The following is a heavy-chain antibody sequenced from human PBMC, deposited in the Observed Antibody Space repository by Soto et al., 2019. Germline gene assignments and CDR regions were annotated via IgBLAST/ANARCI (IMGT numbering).Heavy chain of an antibody. J-gene: IGHJ4*02. CDR1: GFTFSSYA. D-gene: IGHD7-27*01. CDR2: ISGSGGST. CDR3: AKERYYNWGSGAYFDY. V-gene: IGHV3-23*01. Sequence: GGSLRLSCAASGFTFSSYAMSWVRQAPGKGLEWVSAISGSGGSTYYADSVKGRFTISRDNSKNTLYLQMNSLRAEDTAVYYCAKERYYNWGSGAYFDYWGQGTLVTVSS.